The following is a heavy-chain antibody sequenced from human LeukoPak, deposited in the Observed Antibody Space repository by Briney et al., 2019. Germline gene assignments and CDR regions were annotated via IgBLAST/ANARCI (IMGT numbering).Heavy chain of an antibody. V-gene: IGHV3-48*01. CDR3: ARGESLGC. Sequence: GGSLRLSCAASGFTFSSYTMNWVRQAPGKGLEWVSYISGSSSIVYYADSVKGRFTISRDNAKNSLYLQMNSLRAEDTAVYYCARGESLGCWGQGTLVTVSS. D-gene: IGHD3-10*01. J-gene: IGHJ4*02. CDR1: GFTFSSYT. CDR2: ISGSSSIV.